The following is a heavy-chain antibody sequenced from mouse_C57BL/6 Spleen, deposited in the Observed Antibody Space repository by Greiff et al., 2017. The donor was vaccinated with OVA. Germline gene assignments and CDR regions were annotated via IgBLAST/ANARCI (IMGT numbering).Heavy chain of an antibody. J-gene: IGHJ4*01. CDR3: ARPSDYYGNAMDY. D-gene: IGHD1-1*01. CDR1: GYTFTSYT. V-gene: IGHV1-4*01. Sequence: VQLQQSGAELARPGASVKMSCKASGYTFTSYTMHWVKQRPGQGLEWIGYINPSSGYTKYNQKFKDKATLTADKSSSTAYMQLSSLTSEGSAVYYCARPSDYYGNAMDYWGQGTSVTVSS. CDR2: INPSSGYT.